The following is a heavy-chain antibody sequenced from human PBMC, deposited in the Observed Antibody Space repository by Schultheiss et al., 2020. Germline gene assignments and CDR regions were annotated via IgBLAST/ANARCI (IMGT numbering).Heavy chain of an antibody. CDR1: GFTFSNYG. CDR2: ISGSGGST. D-gene: IGHD5-24*01. V-gene: IGHV3-23*01. J-gene: IGHJ4*02. CDR3: AKASRDGYNYFDY. Sequence: GGSLRLSCAASGFTFSNYGMSWVRQGPGKGLEWVSAISGSGGSTYYADSVKGRFAISRDNSENTLYLQMNSLRAEDTAVYYCAKASRDGYNYFDYWGQGTLVTVSS.